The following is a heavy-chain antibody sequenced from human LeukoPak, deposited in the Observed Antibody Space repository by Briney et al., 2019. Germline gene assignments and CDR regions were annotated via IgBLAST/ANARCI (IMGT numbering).Heavy chain of an antibody. V-gene: IGHV3-23*01. J-gene: IGHJ4*02. CDR2: ISVASNT. CDR3: ADYGVSGVRNNFY. Sequence: GGSLRLSCAASGLAFSSYAMNWVRQAPGKGLEWVSTISVASNTFYADSVKGRFTISRDNSRNTVYLQMTSLRADDTAVYYCADYGVSGVRNNFYWGQGTLVTVSS. D-gene: IGHD3-3*01. CDR1: GLAFSSYA.